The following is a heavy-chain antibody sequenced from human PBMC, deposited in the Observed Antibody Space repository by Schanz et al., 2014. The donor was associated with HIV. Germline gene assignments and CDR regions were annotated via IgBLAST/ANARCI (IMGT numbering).Heavy chain of an antibody. CDR3: ASPLLYDSLDV. V-gene: IGHV3-30-3*01. Sequence: QVQLVESGGGVVQPGRSLRLSCAGSGFIFRDYALHWVRQAPGKGLEWVAVISHDGGNKHYGDSVKGRFTISRDNSKNTLYLQMSSLREEDTAVYYCASPLLYDSLDVWGQGTTVTVSS. CDR2: ISHDGGNK. CDR1: GFIFRDYA. D-gene: IGHD3-22*01. J-gene: IGHJ6*02.